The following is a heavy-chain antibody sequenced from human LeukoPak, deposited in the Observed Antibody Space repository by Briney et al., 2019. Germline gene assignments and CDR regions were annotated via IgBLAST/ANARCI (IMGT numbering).Heavy chain of an antibody. D-gene: IGHD3-10*01. V-gene: IGHV1-46*01. CDR1: GYTFTSFY. J-gene: IGHJ3*02. CDR2: INPSGGST. Sequence: ASVKVSCKASGYTFTSFYMHWVRQAPGQGLEWMGLINPSGGSTTYAQKFQGRVTMTRDMSTSTVYMELSSLRSEDTAVYYCAGGLGAYGSGSDAFDIWGQGTMVTVSS. CDR3: AGGLGAYGSGSDAFDI.